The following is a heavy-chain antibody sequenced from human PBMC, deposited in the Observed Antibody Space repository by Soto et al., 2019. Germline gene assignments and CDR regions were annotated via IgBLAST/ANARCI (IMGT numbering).Heavy chain of an antibody. Sequence: PSETLSLTCAVYGGSFSGYYWSWIRQPPGKGLEWIGEINHSGSTNYNPSLKSRVTISVDTSKNQFSLKLSSVTAADTAVYYCARPKRGSRSWYRGFDFWGQGTLVTVSS. V-gene: IGHV4-34*01. CDR3: ARPKRGSRSWYRGFDF. J-gene: IGHJ4*02. CDR2: INHSGST. D-gene: IGHD6-13*01. CDR1: GGSFSGYY.